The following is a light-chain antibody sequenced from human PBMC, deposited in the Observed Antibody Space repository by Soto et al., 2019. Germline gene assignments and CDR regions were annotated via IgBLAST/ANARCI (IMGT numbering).Light chain of an antibody. CDR3: ISYASINTYV. CDR1: SSDVGGYDY. V-gene: IGLV2-14*01. J-gene: IGLJ1*01. CDR2: DVT. Sequence: QSALTQPASVSGSPGQSITIYCTGTSSDVGGYDYVSWYQQHPGKAPKLMIYDVTNRPSGVSNRFSGSKSGNTASLTISGLQAEDEADYYCISYASINTYVFGTGNKVTVL.